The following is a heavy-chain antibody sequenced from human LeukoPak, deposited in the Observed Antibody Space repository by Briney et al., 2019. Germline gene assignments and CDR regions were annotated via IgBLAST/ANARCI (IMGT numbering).Heavy chain of an antibody. V-gene: IGHV3-23*01. CDR3: AKDRVEYSSSWWEDDAFDI. CDR1: GFTFSSYA. CDR2: ISGSGGST. D-gene: IGHD6-13*01. Sequence: GGSLRLSCAASGFTFSSYAMSWVRQAPGKGLEWVSAISGSGGSTYYADSVKGRFTISRDNSKNTLYLQMNSLRAEDTAVYYCAKDRVEYSSSWWEDDAFDIWGQGTMVTVSS. J-gene: IGHJ3*02.